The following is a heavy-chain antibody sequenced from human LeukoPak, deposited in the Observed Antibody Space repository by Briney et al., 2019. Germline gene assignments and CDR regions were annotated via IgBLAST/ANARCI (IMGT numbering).Heavy chain of an antibody. CDR1: GGSISSSSYY. CDR2: IYSTGSS. CDR3: ARGSLLLHMVPRYFDS. J-gene: IGHJ4*02. Sequence: RSSETLSLTCTVSGGSISSSSYYWGWIRQPPGKGLEWIGRIYSTGSSNYNPSLKSRVSISMDTSKNQFSLKLTSATAADTAVYYCARGSLLLHMVPRYFDSWGQGTLVTVSS. V-gene: IGHV4-61*05. D-gene: IGHD3-22*01.